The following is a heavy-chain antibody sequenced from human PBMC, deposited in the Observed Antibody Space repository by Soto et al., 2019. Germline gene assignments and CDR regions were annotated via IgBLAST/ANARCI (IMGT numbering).Heavy chain of an antibody. CDR3: TRHWTLAAYYYGMDV. D-gene: IGHD3-3*01. CDR1: GFTFSGSA. J-gene: IGHJ6*02. V-gene: IGHV3-73*02. Sequence: EVQLVESGGGLVQPGGSLKLSCAASGFTFSGSAMHWVRQASGKGLEWVGRIRSKANSYATAYAASVKGRFTISRDDSKNTAYLQMNSLKTEDTAVYYCTRHWTLAAYYYGMDVWGQGTTVTVSS. CDR2: IRSKANSYAT.